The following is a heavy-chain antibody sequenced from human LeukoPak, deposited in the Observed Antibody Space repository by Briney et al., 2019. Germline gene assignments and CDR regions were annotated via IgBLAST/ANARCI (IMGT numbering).Heavy chain of an antibody. CDR2: ISGSGGNT. J-gene: IGHJ4*02. D-gene: IGHD5-12*01. CDR1: GFTFSSYA. V-gene: IGHV3-23*01. Sequence: GGSLRLSCAASGFTFSSYAMSWVRQAPGKGLEWVSVISGSGGNTYYADSVKGRFTISRDNSKNTLYLQLNSLRAEDTAVYYCAKDFSYSGYDETFDYWGQGTLVTVSS. CDR3: AKDFSYSGYDETFDY.